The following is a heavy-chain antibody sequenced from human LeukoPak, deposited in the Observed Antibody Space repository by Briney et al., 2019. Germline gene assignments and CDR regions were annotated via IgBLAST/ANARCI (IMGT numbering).Heavy chain of an antibody. V-gene: IGHV3-21*01. J-gene: IGHJ4*02. CDR1: GFTFSTYS. CDR3: ARDSYSSSGRAVYYFDY. CDR2: ISSTTSYI. D-gene: IGHD6-6*01. Sequence: GGSLRLSCAASGFTFSTYSMSWVRQAPGKGLEWASSISSTTSYIYYADSVKGRFTISRDNAKNSLYLQMNSLRAEDTAVYYCARDSYSSSGRAVYYFDYWGQGTLVTVSS.